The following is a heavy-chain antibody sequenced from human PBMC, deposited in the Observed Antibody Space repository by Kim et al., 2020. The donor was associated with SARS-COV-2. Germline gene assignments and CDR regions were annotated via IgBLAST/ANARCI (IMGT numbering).Heavy chain of an antibody. CDR3: ARGIVGATGWFDP. J-gene: IGHJ5*02. D-gene: IGHD1-26*01. V-gene: IGHV1-18*01. Sequence: YAQKLQGRVTMTTDTSTSTAYMELRSLRSDDTAVYYCARGIVGATGWFDPWGQGTLVTVSS.